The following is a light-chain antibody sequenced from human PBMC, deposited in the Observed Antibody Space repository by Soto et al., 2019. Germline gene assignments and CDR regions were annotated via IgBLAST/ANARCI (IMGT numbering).Light chain of an antibody. J-gene: IGLJ2*01. CDR2: SSN. CDR1: SSNIARNT. Sequence: QSVLTQSPSASGTPGQRVTISCSGSSSNIARNTVNWYQQLPGAAPKLLIFSSNQRPSAVPDRFSGSKSCTSASLAISGLQSEDEADYYCAAWDDSLNAVVFGGGTKLTVL. CDR3: AAWDDSLNAVV. V-gene: IGLV1-44*01.